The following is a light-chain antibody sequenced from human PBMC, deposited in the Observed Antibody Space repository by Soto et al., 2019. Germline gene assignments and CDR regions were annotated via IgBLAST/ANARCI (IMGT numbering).Light chain of an antibody. V-gene: IGKV3-11*01. Sequence: IVLTQSPATLSLSPGERATLSCRASQSVGRYLAWYQQKSGQAPRLLIYDASNRATGIPPRFSGSGPGTDFTLAISSLEPEDFALYYCQQRSNWPPGFTFGPGTRVDIK. J-gene: IGKJ3*01. CDR3: QQRSNWPPGFT. CDR1: QSVGRY. CDR2: DAS.